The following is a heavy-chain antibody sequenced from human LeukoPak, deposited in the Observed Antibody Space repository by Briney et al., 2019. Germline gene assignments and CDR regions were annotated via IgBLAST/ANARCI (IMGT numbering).Heavy chain of an antibody. CDR1: GFTFSSYE. D-gene: IGHD1-26*01. CDR2: ISSSGSTI. J-gene: IGHJ4*02. V-gene: IGHV3-48*03. CDR3: ARLRGWELLGDQNDY. Sequence: GGSLRLSCAASGFTFSSYEMNWVRQAPGKGLEWVSYISSSGSTIYYADSVKGRFTISRDNAKNSLYLQMNSLRAEDTAVYYCARLRGWELLGDQNDYWGQGTLVTVSS.